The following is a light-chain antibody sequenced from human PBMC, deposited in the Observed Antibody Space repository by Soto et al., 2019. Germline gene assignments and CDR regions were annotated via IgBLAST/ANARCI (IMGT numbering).Light chain of an antibody. CDR1: SSDGGSYNL. Sequence: QSVLTQPASVSGSPGQSITISCTGTSSDGGSYNLVSWYQQHPGQAPKLMIYEGSRRPSGVSNRFSGSKSGNTACLIVSGDEAEDEADDYCCRNADVVFGGGTKLTVL. CDR2: EGS. V-gene: IGLV2-23*01. J-gene: IGLJ2*01. CDR3: CRNADVV.